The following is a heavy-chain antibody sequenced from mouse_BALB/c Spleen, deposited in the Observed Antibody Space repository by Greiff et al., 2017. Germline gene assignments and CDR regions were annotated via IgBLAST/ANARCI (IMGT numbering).Heavy chain of an antibody. CDR3: ARGYRYDKAWFAY. Sequence: DVQLVESGGGLVQPGGSLKLSCAASGFTFSSYGMSWVRQTPDKRLELVATINSNGGSTYYPDSVKGRFTISRDNAKNTLYLQMSSLKSEDTAMYYCARGYRYDKAWFAYWGQGTLVTVSA. CDR2: INSNGGST. V-gene: IGHV5-6-3*01. J-gene: IGHJ3*01. D-gene: IGHD2-14*01. CDR1: GFTFSSYG.